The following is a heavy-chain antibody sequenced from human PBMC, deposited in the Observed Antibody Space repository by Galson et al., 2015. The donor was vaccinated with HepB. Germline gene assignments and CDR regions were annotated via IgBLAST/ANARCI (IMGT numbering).Heavy chain of an antibody. D-gene: IGHD1-26*01. V-gene: IGHV3-15*01. Sequence: SLRLSCAASGFTFSNAWMSWVRQAPGKGLEWVGRIKSKTDGGTTDYAAPVKGRFTISRDDSKNTLYLQMNSLKAEDTAVYYCTTAPIMGATGGFDYWGQGTLVTVSS. CDR2: IKSKTDGGTT. CDR3: TTAPIMGATGGFDY. J-gene: IGHJ4*02. CDR1: GFTFSNAW.